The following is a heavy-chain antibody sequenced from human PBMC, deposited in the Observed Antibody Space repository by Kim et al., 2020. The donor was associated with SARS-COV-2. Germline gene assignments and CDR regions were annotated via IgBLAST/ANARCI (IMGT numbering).Heavy chain of an antibody. V-gene: IGHV4-4*02. D-gene: IGHD6-13*01. CDR3: ARDRRTGYSSSSSDY. J-gene: IGHJ4*02. CDR1: GGSISSSNW. Sequence: SETLSLTCAVSGGSISSSNWWSWVRQPPGKGLEWIGEIYHSGSTNYNPSLKSRVTISVDKSKNQFSLKLSSVTAADTAVYYCARDRRTGYSSSSSDYWGQGTLVTVSS. CDR2: IYHSGST.